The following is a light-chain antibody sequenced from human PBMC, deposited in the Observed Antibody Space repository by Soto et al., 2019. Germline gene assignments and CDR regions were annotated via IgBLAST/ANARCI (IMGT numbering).Light chain of an antibody. CDR3: HQRQYWPPIT. CDR1: LSVSVY. J-gene: IGKJ5*01. V-gene: IGKV3-11*01. Sequence: EIVLTQSPATLSLSPGERATLSCRTGLSVSVYSNWYQQKPGQAPRLLISDASNRATGIPARFSGSGSGTDFTLTISSLEPEDFAVYYCHQRQYWPPITIGQGTRLEIK. CDR2: DAS.